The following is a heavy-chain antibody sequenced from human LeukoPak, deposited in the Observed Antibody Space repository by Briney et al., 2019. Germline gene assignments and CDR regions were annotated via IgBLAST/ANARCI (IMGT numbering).Heavy chain of an antibody. CDR2: IYYSGST. V-gene: IGHV4-39*01. Sequence: SETLSLTCTVSGGSISSSSYYWGWIRQPPGTGLEWIGSIYYSGSTYYNPSLKSRVTISVDTSKNQFSLKLSSVTAADTAVYYCARLWGIVLMVYPWGQGTLVTVSS. J-gene: IGHJ5*02. D-gene: IGHD2-8*01. CDR3: ARLWGIVLMVYP. CDR1: GGSISSSSYY.